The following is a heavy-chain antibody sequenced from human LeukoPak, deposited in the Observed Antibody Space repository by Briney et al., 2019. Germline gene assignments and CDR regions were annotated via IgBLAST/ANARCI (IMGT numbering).Heavy chain of an antibody. D-gene: IGHD5-18*01. CDR3: AREAGYSYGYDYFDY. CDR2: ISYDGSNK. J-gene: IGHJ4*02. CDR1: GFTFSSYA. V-gene: IGHV3-30-3*01. Sequence: RPGGSLRLSCAASGFTFSSYAMHWVRQAPGKGLEWVAVISYDGSNKYYADSVKGRFTISRDNSKNTLYLQMNSLRAEDTAVYYCAREAGYSYGYDYFDYWGQGTLVTVSS.